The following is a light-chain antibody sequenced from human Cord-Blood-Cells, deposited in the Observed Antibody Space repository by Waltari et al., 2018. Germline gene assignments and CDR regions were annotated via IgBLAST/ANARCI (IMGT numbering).Light chain of an antibody. V-gene: IGLV3-1*01. CDR2: QDS. CDR1: KLGDKY. Sequence: SYELTQPPSVSVSPAQTASITCSGDKLGDKYACWYQQKPGQSPVLVIYQDSKRPSGIPERFSGSNSGNTATLTISGTQAMDEADYYCQAWDSSIHVVFGGGTKLTVL. CDR3: QAWDSSIHVV. J-gene: IGLJ2*01.